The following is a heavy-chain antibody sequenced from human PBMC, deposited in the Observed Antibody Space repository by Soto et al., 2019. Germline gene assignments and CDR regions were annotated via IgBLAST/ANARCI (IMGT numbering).Heavy chain of an antibody. CDR1: GFTFSSYS. CDR3: ARDRNYGYLTMNWFYP. J-gene: IGHJ5*02. V-gene: IGHV3-48*02. CDR2: LSSGTSTI. Sequence: EVQLVESGGGLVQPGGSLRLSCAASGFTFSSYSMNWVRQAPGKGLEWVSYLSSGTSTIYYADSVKGRFTISRDNAKNSMYMQMNSLRDEDTAVYYCARDRNYGYLTMNWFYPWCHGTLVTVSS. D-gene: IGHD5-18*01.